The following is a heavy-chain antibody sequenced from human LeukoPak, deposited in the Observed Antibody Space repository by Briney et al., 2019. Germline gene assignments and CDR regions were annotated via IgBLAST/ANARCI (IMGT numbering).Heavy chain of an antibody. J-gene: IGHJ6*02. Sequence: GGPLTLSCAASGLPHSRLCMSWPRHATGGGLEWVAYIKQDGSEKYYVDSVKGRFTISRDNAKNSLYLQMNSLRAEDTAVYYCARDVGDTAMAPHSGGMAVWGQGTTVTVSS. V-gene: IGHV3-7*01. D-gene: IGHD5-18*01. CDR2: IKQDGSEK. CDR3: ARDVGDTAMAPHSGGMAV. CDR1: GLPHSRLC.